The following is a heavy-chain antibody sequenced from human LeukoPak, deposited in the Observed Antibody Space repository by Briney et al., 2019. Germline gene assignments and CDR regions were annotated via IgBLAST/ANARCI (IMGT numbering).Heavy chain of an antibody. Sequence: GGSLRLSCAASGFTVSSNYMSWVRQAPGKGLEWVSVIYSGGSTYYADSVKGRFTISRDNSKNTLYLQMNSLRAEDTAVYYCAKDSKYSDYADYYYYYMDVWGKGTTVTVSS. CDR1: GFTVSSNY. D-gene: IGHD4-11*01. J-gene: IGHJ6*03. V-gene: IGHV3-53*01. CDR3: AKDSKYSDYADYYYYYMDV. CDR2: IYSGGST.